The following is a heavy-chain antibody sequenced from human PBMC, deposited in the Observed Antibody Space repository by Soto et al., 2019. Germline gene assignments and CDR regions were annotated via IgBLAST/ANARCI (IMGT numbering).Heavy chain of an antibody. J-gene: IGHJ5*02. Sequence: QVQLQESGPGLVKPSQTLSLTCTVSGGSISSGDYYWRWIRQPPGKGLEWIGYIYYSGFTYYNPSLNSRLTMSVDTSKNQCSLTLSSVTAADTAVYYCASSDNDVPVDHWGQGTLVTVSS. CDR3: ASSDNDVPVDH. CDR2: IYYSGFT. D-gene: IGHD1-1*01. V-gene: IGHV4-30-4*01. CDR1: GGSISSGDYY.